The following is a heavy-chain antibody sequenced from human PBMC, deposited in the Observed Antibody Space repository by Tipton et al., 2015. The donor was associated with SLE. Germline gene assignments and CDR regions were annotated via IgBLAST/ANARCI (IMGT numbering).Heavy chain of an antibody. CDR1: GFTFSSNW. V-gene: IGHV3-7*01. CDR2: IKEDGSDK. J-gene: IGHJ6*04. CDR3: ARQYYDFWSPMDV. D-gene: IGHD3-3*01. Sequence: SLRLSCVASGFTFSSNWMSWVRQTPGKGLEWVANIKEDGSDKYYVDSVKGRFTISRDNAKNSLYLQMNSLRAEDTAVYYCARQYYDFWSPMDVWGKGTTVTVSS.